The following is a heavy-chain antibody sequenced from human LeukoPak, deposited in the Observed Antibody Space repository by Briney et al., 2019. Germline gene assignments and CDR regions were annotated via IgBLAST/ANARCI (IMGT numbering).Heavy chain of an antibody. V-gene: IGHV4-61*05. D-gene: IGHD1-26*01. Sequence: PSETLSLTCTVSGGSISSSSYYWSWIRQPPGKGLEWIGYIYYSGSTNYNPSLKSRVTISVDKSKTQFSLKLSSVTAADTAVYYCARDKWEPRYAFDIWGQGTMVTVSS. J-gene: IGHJ3*02. CDR2: IYYSGST. CDR1: GGSISSSSYY. CDR3: ARDKWEPRYAFDI.